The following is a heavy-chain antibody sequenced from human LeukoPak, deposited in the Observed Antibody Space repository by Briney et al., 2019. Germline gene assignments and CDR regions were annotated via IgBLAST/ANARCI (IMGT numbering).Heavy chain of an antibody. J-gene: IGHJ4*02. CDR1: GFIFDSYG. CDR2: ISAGSSNT. D-gene: IGHD1-26*01. Sequence: GGSLRLSCSASGFIFDSYGMNWVRQVPGSGLQWVAYISAGSSNTFYADSVKGRFTISRDDADNFLHLQMNSLSAEDTAVYYCARSAVQANTPFYFDFWGQGALVTVSS. CDR3: ARSAVQANTPFYFDF. V-gene: IGHV3-48*01.